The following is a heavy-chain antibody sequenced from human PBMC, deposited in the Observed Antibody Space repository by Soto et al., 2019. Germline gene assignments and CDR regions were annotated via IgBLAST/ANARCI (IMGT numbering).Heavy chain of an antibody. CDR2: IYPGDSDT. D-gene: IGHD5-12*01. Sequence: GESLKISCQGSGYSFNTYWIGWVRQMPWKGLEWMGIIYPGDSDTRYSPSFQGQITISVDKSTSTAYLQWSSLKASDTATYYCARHVTGYSGFDSWYFELWGPGTLVTVSS. CDR1: GYSFNTYW. CDR3: ARHVTGYSGFDSWYFEL. V-gene: IGHV5-51*01. J-gene: IGHJ2*01.